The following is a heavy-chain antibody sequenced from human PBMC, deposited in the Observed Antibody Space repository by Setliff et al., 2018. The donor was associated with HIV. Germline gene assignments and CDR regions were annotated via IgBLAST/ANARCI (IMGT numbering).Heavy chain of an antibody. CDR1: GFSFRNYG. D-gene: IGHD3-9*01. J-gene: IGHJ4*02. V-gene: IGHV3-30*12. Sequence: PGGSLRLSCAASGFSFRNYGMHWVRQAPGKGLEWVAFISYDGSDRYYADSVKGRFTVSRDNSKNTLYLQMSSLRADDTAVYYCARAPGDILTAYFGGLDYWGQGALVTVSS. CDR3: ARAPGDILTAYFGGLDY. CDR2: ISYDGSDR.